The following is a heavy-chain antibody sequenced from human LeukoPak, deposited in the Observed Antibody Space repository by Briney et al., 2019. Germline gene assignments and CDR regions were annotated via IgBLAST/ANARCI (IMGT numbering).Heavy chain of an antibody. J-gene: IGHJ3*02. CDR2: ISCDGSNK. Sequence: AGGSLRLSCAASGFTFSSYAMHWVRQAPGKGLEWVAVISCDGSNKYYADSVKGRFTISRDNSKNTLYLQMNSLRAEDTAVYYCARNAGGWRDAFDIWGQGTMVTVSS. V-gene: IGHV3-30-3*01. D-gene: IGHD6-19*01. CDR1: GFTFSSYA. CDR3: ARNAGGWRDAFDI.